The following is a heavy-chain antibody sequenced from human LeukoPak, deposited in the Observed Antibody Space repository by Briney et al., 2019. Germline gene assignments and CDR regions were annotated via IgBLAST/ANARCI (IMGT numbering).Heavy chain of an antibody. J-gene: IGHJ4*02. CDR3: ARAHMVRGVPNYFDY. CDR2: ISAYNGNT. Sequence: ASVEVSCKASGYTFTSYGISWVRQAPGQGLEWMGWISAYNGNTNYAQKLQGRVTMTTDTSTSTAYMELRSLRSDDTAVYYCARAHMVRGVPNYFDYWGQGTLVTVSS. V-gene: IGHV1-18*01. D-gene: IGHD3-10*01. CDR1: GYTFTSYG.